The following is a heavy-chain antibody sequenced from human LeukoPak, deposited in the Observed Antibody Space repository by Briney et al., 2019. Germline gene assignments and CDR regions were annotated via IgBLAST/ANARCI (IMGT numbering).Heavy chain of an antibody. CDR3: AKDEGIRCSGDCPFDS. CDR2: TRFDGNNE. D-gene: IGHD2-21*01. V-gene: IGHV3-30*02. CDR1: GFVIPLYG. Sequence: GGSLRLSCAASGFVIPLYGIHWVRQAPGKGLEWVAFTRFDGNNEYYADSVKGRFTVSRDISRNTVYLQMNSLTTEDMAVYFCAKDEGIRCSGDCPFDSWGQGALVAVSS. J-gene: IGHJ4*02.